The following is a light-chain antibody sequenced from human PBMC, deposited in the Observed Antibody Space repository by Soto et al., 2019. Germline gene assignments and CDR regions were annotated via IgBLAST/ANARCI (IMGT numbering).Light chain of an antibody. CDR3: CSYGRSRIWV. V-gene: IGLV2-23*01. J-gene: IGLJ3*02. Sequence: QSALTQPASVSGSPGQSITISCTGASSDVGSYDLLSWYQRHPGKAPQLIIYEGSQRPSGVSNRFSGSKSGNTASLTISGLQAEDEAEYYCCSYGRSRIWVFGGGTKLTVL. CDR1: SSDVGSYDL. CDR2: EGS.